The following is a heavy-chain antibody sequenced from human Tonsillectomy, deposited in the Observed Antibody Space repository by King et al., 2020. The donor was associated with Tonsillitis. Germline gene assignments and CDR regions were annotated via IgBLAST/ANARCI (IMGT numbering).Heavy chain of an antibody. V-gene: IGHV1-8*01. Sequence: VQLVESGAEVKKPGASVKVSCKASGYTFTSYDINWVRQATGQGLEWMGWMNPNSGNTGYAQKFQGRVHMTRNTSISTAYMELSSLRSEDTAVYYGAGVGAGTLALYYYYGMDVWGQGTTVTVSS. CDR3: AGVGAGTLALYYYYGMDV. J-gene: IGHJ6*02. D-gene: IGHD1-26*01. CDR1: GYTFTSYD. CDR2: MNPNSGNT.